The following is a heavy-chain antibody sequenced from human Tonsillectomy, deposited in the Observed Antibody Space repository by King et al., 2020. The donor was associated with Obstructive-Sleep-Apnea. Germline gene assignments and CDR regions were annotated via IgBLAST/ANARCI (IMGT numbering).Heavy chain of an antibody. CDR2: ISWNSGSI. J-gene: IGHJ6*02. Sequence: VQLVESGGGLVQPGRSLRLSCAASGFTFDDYAMHWVRQAPGKGLEWVSNISWNSGSIGYADSVKGRFTISRDNAKNSLYLQMNSLRAEDTALYYCAKDRSHCYGSGSLYTNHGMDVWGQGTTVTVSS. D-gene: IGHD3-10*01. CDR3: AKDRSHCYGSGSLYTNHGMDV. CDR1: GFTFDDYA. V-gene: IGHV3-9*01.